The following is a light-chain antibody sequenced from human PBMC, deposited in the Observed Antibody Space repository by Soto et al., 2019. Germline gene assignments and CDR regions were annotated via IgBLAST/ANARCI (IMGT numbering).Light chain of an antibody. CDR2: DVS. Sequence: QAALNQPAPLSGSPGQSVTISCTGNSRDVGAYNYVSWYQHHPGNAPKLMIYDVSNRPSGVSNRFSGSKPGNTASLTISGLQAEDEADYYCSSYTSSSTYVFGTGTKVTVL. CDR1: SRDVGAYNY. V-gene: IGLV2-14*03. J-gene: IGLJ1*01. CDR3: SSYTSSSTYV.